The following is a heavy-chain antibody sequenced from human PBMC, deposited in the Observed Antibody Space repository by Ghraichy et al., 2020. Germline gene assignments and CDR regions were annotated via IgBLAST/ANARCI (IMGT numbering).Heavy chain of an antibody. CDR3: ARQWIVGNRVDP. CDR1: GGSISSYY. Sequence: SQTLSLTCTVSGGSISSYYWSWIRQPPGKGLEWIGYIYYSGSTNYNPSLKSRVTISVDTSKNQFSLKLSSVTAADTAVYYCARQWIVGNRVDPWGQGTLVTVSS. J-gene: IGHJ5*02. D-gene: IGHD3-22*01. V-gene: IGHV4-59*01. CDR2: IYYSGST.